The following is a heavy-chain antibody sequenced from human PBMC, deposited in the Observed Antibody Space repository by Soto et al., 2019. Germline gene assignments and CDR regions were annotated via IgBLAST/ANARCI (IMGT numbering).Heavy chain of an antibody. CDR1: GFTFSSYA. Sequence: GGSLRLSCAASGFTFSSYAMSWVRQAPGKGLEWVSTISGSGGSTYYADSVKGRFTVSRDNSKNTLYLQMNNLRAEDAAVYFCAKENAGPFDYWGQGTLVTVSS. D-gene: IGHD2-8*01. CDR3: AKENAGPFDY. CDR2: ISGSGGST. V-gene: IGHV3-23*01. J-gene: IGHJ4*02.